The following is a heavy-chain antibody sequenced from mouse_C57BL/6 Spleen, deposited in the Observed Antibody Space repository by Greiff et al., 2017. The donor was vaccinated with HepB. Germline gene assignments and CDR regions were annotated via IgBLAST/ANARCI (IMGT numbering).Heavy chain of an antibody. CDR2: IDPSDSNT. D-gene: IGHD2-3*01. J-gene: IGHJ4*01. CDR1: GYTFTSYW. CDR3: AYDNYYAMDY. Sequence: QVQLQQPGAELVMPGASVKLSCKASGYTFTSYWMHWVKQRPGQGLEWIGEIDPSDSNTNYNEKFKGKSTLTVDKSSITAYMQLSSLTSEDSAVYYCAYDNYYAMDYWGQGTSVTVSS. V-gene: IGHV1-69*01.